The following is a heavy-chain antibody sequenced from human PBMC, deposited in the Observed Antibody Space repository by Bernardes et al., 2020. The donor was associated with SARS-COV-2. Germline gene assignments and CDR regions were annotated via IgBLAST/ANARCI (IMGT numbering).Heavy chain of an antibody. Sequence: GSMRLPSAASVFTCSSYGIHWVRPARGKGLEWVAVISYDGSNKYYADSVKGRFTISRDNSKNTLYLQMNSLRAEDTAVYYCARDYGDYGGIDYWGQGTLVTVSS. CDR1: VFTCSSYG. J-gene: IGHJ4*02. CDR3: ARDYGDYGGIDY. CDR2: ISYDGSNK. D-gene: IGHD4-17*01. V-gene: IGHV3-30*03.